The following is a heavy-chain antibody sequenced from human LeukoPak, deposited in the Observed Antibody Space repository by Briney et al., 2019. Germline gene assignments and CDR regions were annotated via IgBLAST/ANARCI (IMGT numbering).Heavy chain of an antibody. Sequence: ASVKVSCKASGYTFTSYGISWVRQAPGQGLEWMGWISAYNGNTNYAQKLQGRVTMTTDTSTSTAYMELRSLRSDDAAVYYCARVLRQQWLPDYWGQGTLVTVSS. V-gene: IGHV1-18*01. D-gene: IGHD6-19*01. CDR2: ISAYNGNT. CDR1: GYTFTSYG. CDR3: ARVLRQQWLPDY. J-gene: IGHJ4*02.